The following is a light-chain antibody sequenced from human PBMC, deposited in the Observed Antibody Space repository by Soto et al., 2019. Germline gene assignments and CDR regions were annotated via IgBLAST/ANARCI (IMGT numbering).Light chain of an antibody. CDR1: QTISIF. CDR2: TAS. CDR3: QQSYKTPLT. J-gene: IGKJ4*02. Sequence: DIQMTQSPSSLSASVGDRVTITCRASQTISIFLNWYQHKPGKPPTLLIYTASSLQSGVPSRFSVSGSGTDFTLTISSLQPEDFATYYCQQSYKTPLTFGGGTKVDIK. V-gene: IGKV1-39*01.